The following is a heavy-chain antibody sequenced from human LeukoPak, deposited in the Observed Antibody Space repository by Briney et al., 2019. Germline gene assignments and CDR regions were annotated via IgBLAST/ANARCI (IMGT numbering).Heavy chain of an antibody. CDR2: INHSGST. V-gene: IGHV4-34*01. D-gene: IGHD1-26*01. CDR3: ARGEWELLRSFDY. Sequence: SETLSLTCAVYGGSFSGYYWSWIRQPPGKGLEWIGEINHSGSTNYNPSLKSRVTISVDTSKNQFSLELSSVTAADTAVYYCARGEWELLRSFDYWGQGTLVTVSS. J-gene: IGHJ4*02. CDR1: GGSFSGYY.